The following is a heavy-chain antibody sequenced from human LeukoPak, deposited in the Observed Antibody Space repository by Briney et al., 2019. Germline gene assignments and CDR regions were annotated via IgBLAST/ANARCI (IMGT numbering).Heavy chain of an antibody. V-gene: IGHV4-59*03. J-gene: IGHJ5*01. CDR3: ALAPNSNWFDF. D-gene: IGHD2-8*01. CDR1: GDSTSNFY. Sequence: PSETLSLTCTVSGDSTSNFYWNWIRQSPGKGLEWIGNIHYSGGSVYNPSLKSRGTISIDTSRRQFFLKLNSVTAADTAVYFCALAPNSNWFDFWGPGTLVTVSS. CDR2: IHYSGGS.